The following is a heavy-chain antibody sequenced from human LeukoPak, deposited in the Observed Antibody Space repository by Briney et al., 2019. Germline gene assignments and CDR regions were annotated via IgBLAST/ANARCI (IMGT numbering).Heavy chain of an antibody. CDR2: INHSGST. Sequence: SETLSLTCAVYGGSFNGYYWSWIRQPPGKGLEWIGEINHSGSTNYNPSLKSRVTISVDTSKNQFSLKLSSVTAADTAVYYCARGNPHSNNDYWGQGTLVTVSS. CDR3: ARGNPHSNNDY. CDR1: GGSFNGYY. V-gene: IGHV4-34*01. D-gene: IGHD4-11*01. J-gene: IGHJ4*02.